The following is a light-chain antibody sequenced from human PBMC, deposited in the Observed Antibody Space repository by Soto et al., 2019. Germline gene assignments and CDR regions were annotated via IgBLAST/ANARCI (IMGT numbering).Light chain of an antibody. CDR3: QQYSNWPFT. V-gene: IGKV3-15*01. Sequence: EIVLTQSPGTLSLSPGERATLSCRASKSVSSNLAWYQQKPGQVPRLLTSGESSRATGIPTTFSGSGSGAEFTLTISTLQSADFSSYYWQQYSNWPFTVGQETKLDVK. CDR1: KSVSSN. CDR2: GES. J-gene: IGKJ2*01.